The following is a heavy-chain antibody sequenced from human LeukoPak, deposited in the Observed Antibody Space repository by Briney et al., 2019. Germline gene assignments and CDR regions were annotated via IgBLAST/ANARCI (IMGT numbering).Heavy chain of an antibody. V-gene: IGHV4-31*03. Sequence: SPPLSLPCPVSGGSISSGGYYWSWIRQHPGQGLGWIGYIYYSGSTYYNPSLKSRVTISVDTSKNQFSLKLSSVTAADTAVYYCARGGYCSGGSCQRFIWFDPWGQGTLVTVSS. CDR2: IYYSGST. CDR1: GGSISSGGYY. D-gene: IGHD2-15*01. J-gene: IGHJ5*02. CDR3: ARGGYCSGGSCQRFIWFDP.